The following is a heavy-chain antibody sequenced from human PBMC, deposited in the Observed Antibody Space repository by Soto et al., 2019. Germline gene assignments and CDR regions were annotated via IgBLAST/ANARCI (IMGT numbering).Heavy chain of an antibody. V-gene: IGHV4-39*01. J-gene: IGHJ4*02. CDR2: IYYSGST. D-gene: IGHD3-22*01. CDR3: SRRGYYYDSSGYPSVWY. Sequence: PSETLSLTCTVSGGSISSSSYYWGWIRQPPGKGLEWIGSIYYSGSTYYNPSLKSRVTISVDTSKNQFSLKLSSVTAADTAVYYFSRRGYYYDSSGYPSVWYWGQGTLVTVSS. CDR1: GGSISSSSYY.